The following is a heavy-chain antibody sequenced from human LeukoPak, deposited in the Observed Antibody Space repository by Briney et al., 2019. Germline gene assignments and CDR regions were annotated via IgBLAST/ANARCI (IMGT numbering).Heavy chain of an antibody. CDR1: GFTFSSYG. J-gene: IGHJ5*02. CDR2: ISSSSSTI. CDR3: ARAFYSSSWYNLYRNRNWFDH. Sequence: PGGTLRLSCAASGFTFSSYGMNWVRQAPGKGLEWVSYISSSSSTIYYADSVKGRFTISRDNAKNSLYLQMNSLRAEDTAVYYCARAFYSSSWYNLYRNRNWFDHWGQGTLVTVSS. V-gene: IGHV3-48*01. D-gene: IGHD6-13*01.